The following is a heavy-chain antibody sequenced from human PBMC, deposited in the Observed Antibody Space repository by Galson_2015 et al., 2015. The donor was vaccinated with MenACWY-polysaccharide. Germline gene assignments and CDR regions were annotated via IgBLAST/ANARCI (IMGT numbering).Heavy chain of an antibody. V-gene: IGHV1-8*01. Sequence: SVKVSCKASGYTLSSYDINWVRQATGQRLEWMGWMNPNSGNTGYAQKFQGRVTMTRNTSIRTAYVVLSSLTSEDTAVNYCARGPRDTAVAAPVAVLLVYCGQAILVTFS. CDR2: MNPNSGNT. J-gene: IGHJ4*02. CDR3: ARGPRDTAVAAPVAVLLVY. D-gene: IGHD5-18*01. CDR1: GYTLSSYD.